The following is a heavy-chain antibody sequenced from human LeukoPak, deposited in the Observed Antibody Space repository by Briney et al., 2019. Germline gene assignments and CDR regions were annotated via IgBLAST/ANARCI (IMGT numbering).Heavy chain of an antibody. CDR2: INHSGTST. CDR3: ARTASHHYISGFYYYYYMDV. Sequence: PSETLSLTCAVYGGSFSDYHWNWIRQPPGKGLEWIGEINHSGTSTNYNPSLKSRVTISVDTSKNQFSLKLSSVTAADTAVYYCARTASHHYISGFYYYYYMDVWGKGTTVTISS. V-gene: IGHV4-34*01. J-gene: IGHJ6*03. D-gene: IGHD6-19*01. CDR1: GGSFSDYH.